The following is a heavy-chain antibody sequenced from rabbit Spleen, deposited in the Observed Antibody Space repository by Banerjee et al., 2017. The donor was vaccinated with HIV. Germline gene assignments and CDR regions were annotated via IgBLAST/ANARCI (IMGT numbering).Heavy chain of an antibody. Sequence: QSLEESGGDLVKPGASLTLTCTASGFSFSSNDYMCWVRQAPGKGLECIACIYGDRGGSTYYANWAKGRFTISRTSSTTVTLQMTSLTAADTATYFCARDLVAVIGWNFNLWGQGTLVTVS. J-gene: IGHJ4*01. V-gene: IGHV1S40*01. CDR3: ARDLVAVIGWNFNL. CDR2: IYGDRGGST. D-gene: IGHD1-1*01. CDR1: GFSFSSNDY.